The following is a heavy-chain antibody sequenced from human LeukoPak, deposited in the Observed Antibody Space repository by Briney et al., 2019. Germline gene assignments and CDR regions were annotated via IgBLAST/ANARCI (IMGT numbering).Heavy chain of an antibody. J-gene: IGHJ6*03. CDR2: INPNSSGT. CDR3: ARGLGSGATLNYYYMDV. Sequence: GASVKVSCKASGYTFTGYYMHWVRQAPGQGLEWMGWINPNSSGTNYAQKFQGRVTMTRDTSISTAYMGLSRLRSDDTAVYYCARGLGSGATLNYYYMDVWGKGTTVTVSS. CDR1: GYTFTGYY. V-gene: IGHV1-2*02. D-gene: IGHD1-1*01.